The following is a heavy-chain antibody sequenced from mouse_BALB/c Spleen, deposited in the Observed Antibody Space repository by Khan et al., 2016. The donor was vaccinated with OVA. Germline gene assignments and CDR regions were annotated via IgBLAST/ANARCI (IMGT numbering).Heavy chain of an antibody. CDR2: INPSNGGT. J-gene: IGHJ3*01. CDR1: GYTFTSYY. Sequence: QVQLKESGAELVKPGASVKLSCKASGYTFTSYYMYWVKQSPGQGLEWIGEINPSNGGTNFNEKFKSKATLTVDKSSSTAYMQLSSLTSEDSAVYDCTRSGYGTFTYWGQGTLVTVSA. CDR3: TRSGYGTFTY. D-gene: IGHD2-1*01. V-gene: IGHV1S81*02.